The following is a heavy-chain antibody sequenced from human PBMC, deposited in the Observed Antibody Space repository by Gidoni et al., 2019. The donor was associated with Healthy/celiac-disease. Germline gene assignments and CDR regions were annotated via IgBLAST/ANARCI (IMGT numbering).Heavy chain of an antibody. V-gene: IGHV3-23*01. CDR3: EKDRGGSGYTVFDY. CDR2: GSDSGST. CDR1: CFTIRSYV. Sequence: EVQLLESGGGLVQPGGSLSLSCAASCFTIRSYVLSWVRQAPGKGLEWVGTGSDSGSTYHADAVKGRFTISRDKYKNTRYLQMNSLRVEDTAVYYCEKDRGGSGYTVFDYWGQGSLVAVSS. J-gene: IGHJ4*02. D-gene: IGHD3-22*01.